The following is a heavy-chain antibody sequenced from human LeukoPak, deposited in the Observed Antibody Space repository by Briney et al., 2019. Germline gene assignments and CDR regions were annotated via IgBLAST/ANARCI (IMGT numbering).Heavy chain of an antibody. CDR1: GFTFSDYI. Sequence: GGSLRLSCAASGFTFSDYIMNWVRQAPGKGLEWLSYISSSSSPIYYADSVKGRFTISRDNAKNSLYLQMNSLRDEDTGVYYCARVNWNDVGSFDYWGQGTLVTVSS. V-gene: IGHV3-48*02. CDR3: ARVNWNDVGSFDY. CDR2: ISSSSSPI. J-gene: IGHJ4*02. D-gene: IGHD1-20*01.